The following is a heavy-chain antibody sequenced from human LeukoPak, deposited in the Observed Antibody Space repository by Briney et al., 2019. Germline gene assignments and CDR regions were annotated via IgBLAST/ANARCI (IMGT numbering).Heavy chain of an antibody. CDR3: ARTWYGDFLPHFDY. V-gene: IGHV3-30*04. CDR1: GFTFSSYA. J-gene: IGHJ4*02. CDR2: ISYDGSNK. D-gene: IGHD4-17*01. Sequence: PGGSLRLSCAASGFTFSSYAMHWVRQAPGKGLEWVAVISYDGSNKYYADSVKGRFTISRDNSKNTLYLQMNSLRAEDTAVYYCARTWYGDFLPHFDYWGQGTLVTVSS.